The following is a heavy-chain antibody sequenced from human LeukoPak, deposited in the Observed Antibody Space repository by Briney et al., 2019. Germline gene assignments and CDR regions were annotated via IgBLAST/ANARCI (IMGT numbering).Heavy chain of an antibody. J-gene: IGHJ4*02. CDR1: GGSISSYY. D-gene: IGHD3-3*01. CDR2: IYYSGST. Sequence: PSETLSLTCTVSGGSISSYYWSWIRQPPGKGLEWIGYIYYSGSTYYNPSLKSRVTISVDTSKNQFSLKLSSVTAADTAVYYCARQYDFWSGVGSYFDYWGQGTLVTVSS. CDR3: ARQYDFWSGVGSYFDY. V-gene: IGHV4-59*08.